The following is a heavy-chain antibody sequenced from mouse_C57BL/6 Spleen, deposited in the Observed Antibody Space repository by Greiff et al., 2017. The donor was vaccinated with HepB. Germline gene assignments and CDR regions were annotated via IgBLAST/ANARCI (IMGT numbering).Heavy chain of an antibody. D-gene: IGHD2-5*01. CDR2: IDPSDSET. Sequence: QVQLQQPGAELVRPGSSVKLSCKASGYTFTSYWMHWVKQRPIQGLEWIGNIDPSDSETHYNQKFKDKATLTVDKSSSTAYMQLSSLTSEDSAVYYCARCYSNYLYAMDYWGQGTSVTVSS. V-gene: IGHV1-52*01. CDR1: GYTFTSYW. CDR3: ARCYSNYLYAMDY. J-gene: IGHJ4*01.